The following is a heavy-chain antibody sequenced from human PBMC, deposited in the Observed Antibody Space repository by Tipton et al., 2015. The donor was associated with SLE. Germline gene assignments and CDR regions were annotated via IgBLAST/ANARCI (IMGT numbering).Heavy chain of an antibody. V-gene: IGHV3-21*04. Sequence: SLRLSCAASGFTFSSYSMNWVRQAPGKGLEWVSSISSSSTYIYYADSVKGRFTISRDNSKNTLYLQMNSLRAEDTAIYYCARGSSWFEGGFDYWGQGTLVTVSS. J-gene: IGHJ4*02. CDR2: ISSSSTYI. D-gene: IGHD6-13*01. CDR1: GFTFSSYS. CDR3: ARGSSWFEGGFDY.